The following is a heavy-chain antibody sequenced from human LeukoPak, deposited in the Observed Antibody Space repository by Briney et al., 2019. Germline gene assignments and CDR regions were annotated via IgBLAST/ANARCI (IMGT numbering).Heavy chain of an antibody. J-gene: IGHJ4*02. CDR3: ARDGAYCGGDCEYYFDY. V-gene: IGHV1-46*01. D-gene: IGHD2-21*02. CDR2: INPSGGST. CDR1: GYTFTSYY. Sequence: ASVKVSCKASGYTFTSYYMHWVRQAPGRGLEWMGIINPSGGSTSYAQKFQGRVTMTRDTSTSTVYMELSSLRSEDTAVYYCARDGAYCGGDCEYYFDYWGQGTLVTVSS.